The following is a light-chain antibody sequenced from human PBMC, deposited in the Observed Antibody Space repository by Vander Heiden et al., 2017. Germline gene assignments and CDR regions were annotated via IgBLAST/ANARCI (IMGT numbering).Light chain of an antibody. CDR1: ALHTQY. CDR3: QSADSSGTPWV. Sequence: SYELTQPPSVSVSPGQPARLTHSGDALHTQYAYWYHQKPDQAPVLVIYKESERPPGIPERFSGSSSGTTVTLTISGVQAEDEADYYCQSADSSGTPWVFGGGTKLTVL. J-gene: IGLJ3*02. CDR2: KES. V-gene: IGLV3-25*03.